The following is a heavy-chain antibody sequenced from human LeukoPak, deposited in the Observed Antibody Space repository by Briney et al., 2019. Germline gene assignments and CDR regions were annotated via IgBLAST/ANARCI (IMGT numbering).Heavy chain of an antibody. J-gene: IGHJ4*02. V-gene: IGHV1-2*02. CDR3: ARTALTRGNYPIDY. Sequence: GASAKVSCKASGYTFTGYYMHWVRQAPGQGLEWMGWINPNSGGTNYAQKFQGRVTMTRDKSISTAYLQWSSLKASDTAMYYCARTALTRGNYPIDYWGQGTLVTVSS. CDR2: INPNSGGT. D-gene: IGHD1-7*01. CDR1: GYTFTGYY.